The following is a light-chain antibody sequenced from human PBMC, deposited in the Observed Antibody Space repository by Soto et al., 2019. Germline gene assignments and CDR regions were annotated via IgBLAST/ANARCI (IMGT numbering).Light chain of an antibody. CDR3: QQYNTWPPLT. CDR2: GAS. V-gene: IGKV3-15*01. CDR1: QSVSSN. Sequence: EIVMTQSPATLSVSPGERATLSCRASQSVSSNLAWSQQKPGQAPRLLIYGASTRATGTPARFSGSGSGTEFTLTISSLPSEDFAVYYCQQYNTWPPLTFGGGTKVEIK. J-gene: IGKJ4*01.